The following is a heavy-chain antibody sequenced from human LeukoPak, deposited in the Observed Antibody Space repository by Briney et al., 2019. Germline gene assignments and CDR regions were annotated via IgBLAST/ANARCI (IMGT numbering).Heavy chain of an antibody. Sequence: ASVKVPCKASGYTFTSYYMHWVRQAPGQGLEWMGIINPSGGSTNYAQKFQGRVTMTEDTSTDTAYMELSSLRSEDTAVYYCATDSSGWYAFDIWGQGTMVTVSS. CDR3: ATDSSGWYAFDI. V-gene: IGHV1-46*01. J-gene: IGHJ3*02. CDR2: INPSGGST. D-gene: IGHD6-19*01. CDR1: GYTFTSYY.